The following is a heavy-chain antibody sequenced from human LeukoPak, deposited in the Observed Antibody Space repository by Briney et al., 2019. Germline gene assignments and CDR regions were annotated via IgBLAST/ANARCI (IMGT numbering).Heavy chain of an antibody. CDR2: IYYSGST. V-gene: IGHV4-59*01. CDR1: GGSISSYY. CDR3: ARVHWNYADY. J-gene: IGHJ4*02. D-gene: IGHD1-1*01. Sequence: SETLSLTCTVSGGSISSYYWSWIRQPPGKGLEWIGCIYYSGSTNYKPSLKSRVTISVDTSKNQFSLKLNSVTAADTAVYYCARVHWNYADYWGQGTLVTVSS.